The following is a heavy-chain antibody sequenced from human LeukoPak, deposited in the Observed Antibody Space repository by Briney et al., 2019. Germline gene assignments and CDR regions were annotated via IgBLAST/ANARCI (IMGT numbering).Heavy chain of an antibody. Sequence: PSETLSLTCTVSGGSITSYYWSWIRQPPGKGLEWIGHVHYSGITKYKPSLRSRVTISLDTPKNQFSLKLSSVTAADTAVYFCARHNIYTSGWFDYWGQGTLVTVSS. D-gene: IGHD6-19*01. CDR2: VHYSGIT. J-gene: IGHJ5*01. CDR1: GGSITSYY. V-gene: IGHV4-59*08. CDR3: ARHNIYTSGWFDY.